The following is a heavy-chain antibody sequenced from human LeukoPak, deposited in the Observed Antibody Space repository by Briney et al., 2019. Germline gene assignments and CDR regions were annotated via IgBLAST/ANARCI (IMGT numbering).Heavy chain of an antibody. CDR3: ASGDYGDTSITFDY. CDR2: INPGDSDT. D-gene: IGHD4-17*01. Sequence: GESLKISCKGSGYRFTNYWIGWVRQMPGKGLEWMGIINPGDSDTRYSPSLQGQVTISADKSISTPYLQWSSLKASDTAMYYCASGDYGDTSITFDYWGQGTLVTVSS. V-gene: IGHV5-51*01. J-gene: IGHJ4*02. CDR1: GYRFTNYW.